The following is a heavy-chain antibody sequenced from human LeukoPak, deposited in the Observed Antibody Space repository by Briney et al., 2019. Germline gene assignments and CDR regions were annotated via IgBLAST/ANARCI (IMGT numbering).Heavy chain of an antibody. Sequence: GGSLRLSCAASGFTFSTYAMTWVRQAPGKGLERVSAVSASGGSTYHADSMKGRFTISRDNSKNTLYLQMNSLRAEDTAVYYCARDTGSPPNSFDPWGQGTLVTVSS. D-gene: IGHD1-26*01. CDR2: VSASGGST. J-gene: IGHJ5*02. CDR3: ARDTGSPPNSFDP. V-gene: IGHV3-23*01. CDR1: GFTFSTYA.